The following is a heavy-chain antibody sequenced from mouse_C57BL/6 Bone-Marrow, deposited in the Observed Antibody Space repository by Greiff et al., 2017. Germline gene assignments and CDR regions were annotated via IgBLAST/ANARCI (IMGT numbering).Heavy chain of an antibody. V-gene: IGHV1-81*01. Sequence: VMLQQSGAELARPGASVKLSCKASGYTFTSYGISWVKQRTGQGLEWIGEIYPRSGNTYYNEKFKGKATLTADKSSSTAYMELRSLTSEDSAVXFCARGHYYGSSYTWFAYWGQGTLVTVSA. D-gene: IGHD1-1*01. CDR1: GYTFTSYG. CDR3: ARGHYYGSSYTWFAY. CDR2: IYPRSGNT. J-gene: IGHJ3*01.